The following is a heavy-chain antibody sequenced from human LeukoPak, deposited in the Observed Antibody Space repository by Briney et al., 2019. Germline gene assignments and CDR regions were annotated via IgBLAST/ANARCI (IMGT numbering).Heavy chain of an antibody. CDR3: ARWLVGATGFDP. Sequence: ASVKVSCKASGGTFSSYAISWVRQAPGQGLEWMGWISAYNGNTNYAQKLQGRVTMTTDTSTSTAYMELRSLRSDDTAVYYCARWLVGATGFDPWGQGTLVTVSS. CDR2: ISAYNGNT. CDR1: GGTFSSYA. D-gene: IGHD1-26*01. V-gene: IGHV1-18*01. J-gene: IGHJ5*02.